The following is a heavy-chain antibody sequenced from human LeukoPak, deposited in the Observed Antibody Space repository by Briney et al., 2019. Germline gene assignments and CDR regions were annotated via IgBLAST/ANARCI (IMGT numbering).Heavy chain of an antibody. CDR2: IYTSGST. CDR1: GGSISSYY. J-gene: IGHJ6*03. CDR3: ARHKYYYDSSGYYLPYYYYYYMDV. Sequence: SETLSLTCTVSGGSISSYYWSWIRQPPGKGLEWIGYIYTSGSTNYDPSLKSRVTISVGTSKNQFSLKLSSVTAADTAVYYCARHKYYYDSSGYYLPYYYYYYMDVWGKGTTVTVSS. D-gene: IGHD3-22*01. V-gene: IGHV4-4*09.